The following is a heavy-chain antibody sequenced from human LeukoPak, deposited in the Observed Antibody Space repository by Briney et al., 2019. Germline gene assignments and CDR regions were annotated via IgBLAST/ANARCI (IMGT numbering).Heavy chain of an antibody. V-gene: IGHV3-48*03. CDR1: GFTFSSYE. D-gene: IGHD6-6*01. CDR2: ISSSGSTI. Sequence: GGSLRLSCAASGFTFSSYEMNWVRQAPGKGLEWVSYISSSGSTIYYADSVKGRFTISRDNAKNSLYLQMNSLRAEDTAVYYCARDWSSSGVGWFDPWGPGTLVTVSS. J-gene: IGHJ5*02. CDR3: ARDWSSSGVGWFDP.